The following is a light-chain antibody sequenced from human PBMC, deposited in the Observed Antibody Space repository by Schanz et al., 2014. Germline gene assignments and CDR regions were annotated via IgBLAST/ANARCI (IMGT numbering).Light chain of an antibody. CDR2: KAS. V-gene: IGKV1-5*03. CDR1: QSVSSW. CDR3: QHSYSTPLT. Sequence: DIQMTQSPSTLSASVGDRVTITCRASQSVSSWLAWYQQKPGKAPKLLIYKASILHSGVPSRFSGSGSGTEFSLTISSLQPDDLATYYCQHSYSTPLTFGPGTKVDIK. J-gene: IGKJ3*01.